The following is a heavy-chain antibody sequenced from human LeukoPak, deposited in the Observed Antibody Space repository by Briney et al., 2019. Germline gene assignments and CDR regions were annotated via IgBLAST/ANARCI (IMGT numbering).Heavy chain of an antibody. V-gene: IGHV4-61*02. J-gene: IGHJ5*02. Sequence: SETLSLTCTVSGGSISSGSYYWSWIRQPAGKGLEWIGRIYTSGSTNYNPSLKSRVTISVDTSKNQFSLKLSSVTAADTAVYYCAGYSYYGSGSYYSVDWFDPWGQGTLVTVSS. D-gene: IGHD3-10*01. CDR2: IYTSGST. CDR3: AGYSYYGSGSYYSVDWFDP. CDR1: GGSISSGSYY.